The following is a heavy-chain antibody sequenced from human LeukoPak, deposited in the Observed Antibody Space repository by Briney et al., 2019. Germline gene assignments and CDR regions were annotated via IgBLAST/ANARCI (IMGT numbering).Heavy chain of an antibody. CDR3: ARVYAGLYYGMDV. D-gene: IGHD5/OR15-5a*01. CDR2: IYYSGST. V-gene: IGHV4-59*01. J-gene: IGHJ6*02. Sequence: SETLPLTCTVSGGSISSYYWSWIRQPPGKGLEWIGYIYYSGSTNYNPSLKSRVTISVDTSKNQFTLKLSSVTAADTAVYYCARVYAGLYYGMDVWGQGTTVTVSS. CDR1: GGSISSYY.